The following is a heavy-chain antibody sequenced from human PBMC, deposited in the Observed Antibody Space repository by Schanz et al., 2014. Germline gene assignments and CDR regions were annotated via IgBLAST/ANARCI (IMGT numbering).Heavy chain of an antibody. D-gene: IGHD3-10*01. CDR2: ISSTSTYI. J-gene: IGHJ5*02. CDR1: GFTFSTYW. V-gene: IGHV3-21*04. Sequence: EVQLVESGGGLVQPGGSLRLSCAASGFTFSTYWMSWVRQAPGKGLEWVSSISSTSTYINYADSVKGRFTISRDNSKSTLYLQVTSLRADDTAVYYGARAPPLVRGIAGWFGPWGQGSLVTVSS. CDR3: ARAPPLVRGIAGWFGP.